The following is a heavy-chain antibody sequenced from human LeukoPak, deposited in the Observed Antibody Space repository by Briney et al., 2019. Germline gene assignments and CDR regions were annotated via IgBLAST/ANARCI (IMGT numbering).Heavy chain of an antibody. Sequence: PSETLSLTCTVSGYSISSGYYWGWIRQPPGKGLEWIGSIYHSGSTNYNPSLKSRVTISVDTSKNQFSLKLSSVTAADTAVYYCARDNWVRYCSGGTCSIFDYWGQGTLVTVSS. D-gene: IGHD2-15*01. CDR3: ARDNWVRYCSGGTCSIFDY. CDR2: IYHSGST. CDR1: GYSISSGYY. V-gene: IGHV4-38-2*02. J-gene: IGHJ4*02.